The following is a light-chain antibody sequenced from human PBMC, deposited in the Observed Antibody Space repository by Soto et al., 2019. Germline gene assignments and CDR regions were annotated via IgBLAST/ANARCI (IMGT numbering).Light chain of an antibody. CDR1: QSGLYSSNNKNY. Sequence: DIVMTQSPDSLAVSLGESATINCKSSQSGLYSSNNKNYLAWYQQKPVQPPKLLIYWASTRESGVPDRCSGRGSGTDVTLPVSSLQAEDVAVYYCQQYYSSPLPFGGGNKVEIK. CDR2: WAS. CDR3: QQYYSSPLP. V-gene: IGKV4-1*01. J-gene: IGKJ4*01.